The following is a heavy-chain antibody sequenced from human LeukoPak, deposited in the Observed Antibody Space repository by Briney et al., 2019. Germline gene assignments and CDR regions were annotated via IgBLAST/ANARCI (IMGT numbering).Heavy chain of an antibody. D-gene: IGHD2-2*01. V-gene: IGHV4-4*07. CDR1: GGSISSYY. J-gene: IGHJ2*01. CDR2: IYTSGST. Sequence: SETLSLTCTVSGGSISSYYWSWIRQPAGKGLEWVGRIYTSGSTNYNPSLKSRVTISVDTSKKQFSLKLSSVTAADTAVYYCARDSSTTFYWYFDLWGRGTLVTVSS. CDR3: ARDSSTTFYWYFDL.